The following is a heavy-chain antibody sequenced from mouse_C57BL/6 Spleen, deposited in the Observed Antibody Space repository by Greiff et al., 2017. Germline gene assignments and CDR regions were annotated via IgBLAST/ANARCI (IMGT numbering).Heavy chain of an antibody. Sequence: QVQLQQSGAELVKPGASVKLSCKASGYTFTSYWMHWVKQRPGQGLEWIGMIHPNSGSTNYNEKFKSKATLTVDKSSSTAYMQLSSLTSEDSAVYYCTKGEGLYYFDCWGQGTTLTVSS. CDR3: TKGEGLYYFDC. V-gene: IGHV1-64*01. CDR2: IHPNSGST. J-gene: IGHJ2*01. CDR1: GYTFTSYW.